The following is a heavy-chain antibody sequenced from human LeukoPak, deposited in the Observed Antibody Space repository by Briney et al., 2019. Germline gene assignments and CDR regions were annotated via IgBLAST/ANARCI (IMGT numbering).Heavy chain of an antibody. CDR3: ARWRTSNWSEFDY. CDR2: IKQDGSEI. CDR1: GFTFSSHW. J-gene: IGHJ4*02. D-gene: IGHD6-13*01. Sequence: PGGSLRLSCAASGFTFSSHWVAWLRQAPEKGLEWVANIKQDGSEIYYVDSVKGRFTISRDNAKNSLYLQMNSLGAEDTAVYFCARWRTSNWSEFDYWGQGTLVTVSS. V-gene: IGHV3-7*05.